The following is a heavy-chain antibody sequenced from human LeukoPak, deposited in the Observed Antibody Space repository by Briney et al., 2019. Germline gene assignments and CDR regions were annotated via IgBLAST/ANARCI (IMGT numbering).Heavy chain of an antibody. V-gene: IGHV3-30*01. Sequence: GGSLRLSCAASGFTLSEYGIHWVRQAPGKRLEWVAVLSYDGSDRYYADSVNGRFTISRDISSDTVSLQMNSLRVEDTALYFCARDRINMMVLVHDSGLDLWGQGTLVTVSS. D-gene: IGHD3-22*01. CDR3: ARDRINMMVLVHDSGLDL. CDR1: GFTLSEYG. J-gene: IGHJ5*02. CDR2: LSYDGSDR.